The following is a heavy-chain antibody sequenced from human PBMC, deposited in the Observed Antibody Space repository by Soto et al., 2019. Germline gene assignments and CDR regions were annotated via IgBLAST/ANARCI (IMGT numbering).Heavy chain of an antibody. CDR1: GGTFSSYA. CDR3: ARGVKVQLELHCCMDV. J-gene: IGHJ6*02. V-gene: IGHV1-69*06. D-gene: IGHD1-1*01. CDR2: IIPIFGTA. Sequence: QVQLVQSGAEVKKPGSSVKVSCKASGGTFSSYAISWVRQAPGQGREWMGGIIPIFGTANYAQKFQGRVTITADKSTSTAYMELSSLRSEDTAVYYCARGVKVQLELHCCMDVWGQGTPVTVSS.